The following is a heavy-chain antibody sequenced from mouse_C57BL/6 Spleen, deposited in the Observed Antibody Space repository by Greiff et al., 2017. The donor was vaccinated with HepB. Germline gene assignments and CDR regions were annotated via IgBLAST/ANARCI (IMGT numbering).Heavy chain of an antibody. CDR3: ARQPLDYYAMDY. D-gene: IGHD6-1*01. CDR1: GYTFTDYY. Sequence: VQLQESGAELVRPGASVKLSCKASGYTFTDYYINWVKQRPGQGLEWIARIYPGSGNTYYNEKFKGKATLTAEKSSSTAYMQLSSLTSEDSAVYFCARQPLDYYAMDYWGQGTSVTVSS. J-gene: IGHJ4*01. V-gene: IGHV1-76*01. CDR2: IYPGSGNT.